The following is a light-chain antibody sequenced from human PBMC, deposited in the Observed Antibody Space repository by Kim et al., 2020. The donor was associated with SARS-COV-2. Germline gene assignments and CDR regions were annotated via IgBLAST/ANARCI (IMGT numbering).Light chain of an antibody. CDR3: AAWDDSLSGLYV. CDR2: TNN. Sequence: QRVTISCSGSSSNIGSNYVYWYQQLPGTAPKLLIYTNNQRPSGVPDRFSGSKSGTSSSLAISGLRSEDEADYYCAAWDDSLSGLYVFGTGTKVTVL. CDR1: SSNIGSNY. J-gene: IGLJ1*01. V-gene: IGLV1-47*01.